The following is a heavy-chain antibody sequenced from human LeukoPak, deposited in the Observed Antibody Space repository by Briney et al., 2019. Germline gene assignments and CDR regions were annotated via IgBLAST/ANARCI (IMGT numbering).Heavy chain of an antibody. CDR1: GFTFSSYW. J-gene: IGHJ4*02. Sequence: PGGSLRLSCAASGFTFSSYWMSWVRQAPGKGLEWVANIKQDGSEKYYVDSVKGRFTISRDNAKNSLYLQMNSLRAEDTAVYYCARDGLNYGYPFDYWGQGTLVTVSS. D-gene: IGHD3-10*01. V-gene: IGHV3-7*01. CDR2: IKQDGSEK. CDR3: ARDGLNYGYPFDY.